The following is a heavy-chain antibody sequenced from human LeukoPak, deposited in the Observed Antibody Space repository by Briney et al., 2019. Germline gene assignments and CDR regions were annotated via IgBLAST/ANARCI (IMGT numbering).Heavy chain of an antibody. CDR3: AREHYYGSGSYYMDYYGMDV. J-gene: IGHJ6*02. D-gene: IGHD3-10*01. V-gene: IGHV3-7*01. CDR2: IKQDGSEK. Sequence: PGGSLRLSCAASGFTFSSYWMSWVRQAPGKGLEWVANIKQDGSEKYYVDSEKGRFTISRDNAKNSLYLQMNSLRAEDTAVYYCAREHYYGSGSYYMDYYGMDVWGQGTTVTVSS. CDR1: GFTFSSYW.